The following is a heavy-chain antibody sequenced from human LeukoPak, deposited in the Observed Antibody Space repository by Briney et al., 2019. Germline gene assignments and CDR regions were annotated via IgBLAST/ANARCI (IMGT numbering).Heavy chain of an antibody. CDR3: AKKSVEYYDFWSDYYPFDY. CDR1: GFTFSSYA. Sequence: GGSLRLSCAASGFTFSSYAMSWVRQAPGKGLEWVSAISGSGGSTYYADSVKGRFTISRDNSKNTLYLQMNSLRAEDTAVYYCAKKSVEYYDFWSDYYPFDYWGQGTLVTVSS. D-gene: IGHD3-3*01. J-gene: IGHJ4*02. CDR2: ISGSGGST. V-gene: IGHV3-23*01.